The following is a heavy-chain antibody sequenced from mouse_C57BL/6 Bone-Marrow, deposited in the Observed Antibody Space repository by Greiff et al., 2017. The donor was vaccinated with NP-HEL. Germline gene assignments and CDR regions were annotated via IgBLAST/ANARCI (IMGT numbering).Heavy chain of an antibody. D-gene: IGHD2-4*01. Sequence: QVQLKESGAELVRPGASVKMSCKASGYTFTSYNMHWVKQTPRQGLEWIGAIYPGNGDTSYNQKFKGKATLTVDKSSSTAYMQLSSLTSEDSAVYFWAREGASYDDGDGAWFAYWGQGTLVTVSA. J-gene: IGHJ3*01. V-gene: IGHV1-12*01. CDR2: IYPGNGDT. CDR1: GYTFTSYN. CDR3: AREGASYDDGDGAWFAY.